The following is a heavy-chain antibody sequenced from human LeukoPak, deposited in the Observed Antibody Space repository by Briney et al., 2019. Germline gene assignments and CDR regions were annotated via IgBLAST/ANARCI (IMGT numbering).Heavy chain of an antibody. Sequence: GESLKISCKGSGYRFTEYWIAWVRQMPGKGLAWMGIIFPRDSDTRYSPSFQGQVTISADKSISTAYLHWSSLKASDTAIYYCARLYPGYCSSTSCYCDPWGQGTLVTVSS. CDR2: IFPRDSDT. CDR1: GYRFTEYW. D-gene: IGHD2-2*03. CDR3: ARLYPGYCSSTSCYCDP. J-gene: IGHJ5*02. V-gene: IGHV5-51*01.